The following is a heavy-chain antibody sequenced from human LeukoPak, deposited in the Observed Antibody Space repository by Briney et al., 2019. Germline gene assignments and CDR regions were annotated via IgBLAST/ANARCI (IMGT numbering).Heavy chain of an antibody. V-gene: IGHV1-24*01. CDR2: FDPEDGET. CDR3: ATSGHYYYGSGSYFDY. Sequence: ALVKVSCKVSGYTLTELSMHWVRQAPGKGLEWMGGFDPEDGETIYAQKFQGRVTMTEDTSTDTAYMELSSLRSEDTAVYYCATSGHYYYGSGSYFDYWGQGTLVTVSS. D-gene: IGHD3-10*01. CDR1: GYTLTELS. J-gene: IGHJ4*02.